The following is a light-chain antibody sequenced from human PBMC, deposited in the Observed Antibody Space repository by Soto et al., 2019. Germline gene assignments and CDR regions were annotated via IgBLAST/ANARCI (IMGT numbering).Light chain of an antibody. CDR1: SSDVGTYDL. Sequence: QSVLTQPASLSGSPGQSITISCTGTSSDVGTYDLVSWYQQHPGKAPKLMIYEVSERPSGVSNRFSGSKSGNTASLTISGLQAEDEADYYCCSYAGSSTFYVFGTGTKVTVL. CDR3: CSYAGSSTFYV. J-gene: IGLJ1*01. CDR2: EVS. V-gene: IGLV2-23*02.